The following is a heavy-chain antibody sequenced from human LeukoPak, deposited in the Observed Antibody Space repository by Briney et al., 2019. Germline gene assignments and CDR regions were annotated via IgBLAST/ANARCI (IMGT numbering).Heavy chain of an antibody. CDR3: ATQNYGAYNWFDP. D-gene: IGHD4-17*01. V-gene: IGHV4-34*01. Sequence: PSETLSLTCAVYGGSFSGYYWSWIRQPPGKGLEWIGSIYYSGSTYYNPSLKSRVTISVDTSKNQFSLRLSSVTAADTAVYYCATQNYGAYNWFDPWGQGTLVTVYS. CDR2: IYYSGST. J-gene: IGHJ5*02. CDR1: GGSFSGYY.